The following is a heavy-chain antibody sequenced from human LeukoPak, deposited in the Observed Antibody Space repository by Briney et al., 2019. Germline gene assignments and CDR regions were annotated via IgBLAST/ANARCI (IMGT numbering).Heavy chain of an antibody. J-gene: IGHJ3*02. D-gene: IGHD6-13*01. CDR1: GFTFKLYW. CDR2: INDDGSDT. Sequence: PGGSLRLSCAASGFTFKLYWMHWVRQVPGKGPVWVARINDDGSDTVYADSVKGRFTISRDDAKNMLFLQMNSLRGEDTAVYYCARGSGTRMGLWQQPLHDAYDIWGQGTMVTVSS. CDR3: ARGSGTRMGLWQQPLHDAYDI. V-gene: IGHV3-74*01.